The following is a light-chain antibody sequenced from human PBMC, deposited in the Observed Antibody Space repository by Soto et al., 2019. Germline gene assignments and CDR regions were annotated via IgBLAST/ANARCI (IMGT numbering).Light chain of an antibody. CDR2: DAY. CDR3: QQRSNWPLT. Sequence: EIVLTQSPDTLSLSPGDRATLSCRASQSVGHMFLAWFQQKPGQAPRLLIFDAYRRATGIPDRFSGSGSGTNFALTISSLEPADFAVYYCQQRSNWPLTFGGGTKVDIK. V-gene: IGKV3D-20*02. J-gene: IGKJ4*01. CDR1: QSVGHMF.